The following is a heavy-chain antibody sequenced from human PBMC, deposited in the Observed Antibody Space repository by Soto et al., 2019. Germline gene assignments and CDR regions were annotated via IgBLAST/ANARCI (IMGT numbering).Heavy chain of an antibody. Sequence: GGSLRLSCAASGFTFSSYAMSWVRQAPGKGLEWVSAISGSGGSTYYADSVKGRFTISRDNSKNTLYLQMNSLRAEDTAVYYCAKAAVVAATGYHYYMDVWGKGTTVTVSS. CDR2: ISGSGGST. J-gene: IGHJ6*03. CDR1: GFTFSSYA. CDR3: AKAAVVAATGYHYYMDV. D-gene: IGHD2-15*01. V-gene: IGHV3-23*01.